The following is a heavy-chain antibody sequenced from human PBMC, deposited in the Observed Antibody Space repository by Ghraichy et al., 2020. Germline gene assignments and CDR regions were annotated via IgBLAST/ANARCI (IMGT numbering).Heavy chain of an antibody. CDR2: IIPIFGTA. Sequence: SVKVSCKASGGTFSSYAISWVRQAPGQGLEWMGGIIPIFGTANYAQKFQGRVTITADESTSTAYMELSSLRSEDTAVYYCAREISGCSSTSCYVRGAFDIWGQGTMVTVSS. CDR1: GGTFSSYA. D-gene: IGHD2-2*01. CDR3: AREISGCSSTSCYVRGAFDI. V-gene: IGHV1-69*13. J-gene: IGHJ3*02.